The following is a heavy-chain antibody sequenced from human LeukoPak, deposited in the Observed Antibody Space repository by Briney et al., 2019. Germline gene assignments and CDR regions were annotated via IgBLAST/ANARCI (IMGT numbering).Heavy chain of an antibody. J-gene: IGHJ6*02. CDR2: ISDIGSI. Sequence: PSETLSLTCTVSGGSISSYYWSWIRQPPGKGLEWIAYISDIGSINYNPSLKSRVTISLDTSKNQFSLKLSSVTAADTAVYYCARRRETGTNLMDVWGQGTTVTVSS. CDR1: GGSISSYY. CDR3: ARRRETGTNLMDV. V-gene: IGHV4-59*08. D-gene: IGHD1-1*01.